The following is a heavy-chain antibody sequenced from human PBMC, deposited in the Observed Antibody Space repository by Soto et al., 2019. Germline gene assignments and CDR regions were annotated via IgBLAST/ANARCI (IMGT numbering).Heavy chain of an antibody. CDR1: GFTFRSFT. J-gene: IGHJ5*02. Sequence: GGSLRLSCAASGFTFRSFTMNWVRQAPGKGLEWVSTISSNSAYIYYTDALRGRFTISRDSAKNSLHLQMNSLRAEDTAVYYCTRDASRDSSARGWFDPWGPGTLVTVSS. CDR3: TRDASRDSSARGWFDP. D-gene: IGHD6-13*01. V-gene: IGHV3-21*01. CDR2: ISSNSAYI.